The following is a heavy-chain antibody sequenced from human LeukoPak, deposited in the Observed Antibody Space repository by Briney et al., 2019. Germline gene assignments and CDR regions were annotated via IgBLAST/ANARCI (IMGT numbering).Heavy chain of an antibody. D-gene: IGHD3-16*02. V-gene: IGHV1-18*01. CDR2: ISAYNGNT. CDR3: ARDEDWPDYRYYFDY. J-gene: IGHJ4*02. Sequence: VASVKVSCKAPGYTFTSYGISWVRQAPGQGLEWMGWISAYNGNTNYAQKLQGRVTMTTDTSTSTAYMELKSLRSDGTAVYYCARDEDWPDYRYYFDYWGQGTLVTVSS. CDR1: GYTFTSYG.